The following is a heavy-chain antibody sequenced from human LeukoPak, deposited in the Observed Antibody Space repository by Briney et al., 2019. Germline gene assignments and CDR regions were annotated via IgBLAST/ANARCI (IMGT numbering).Heavy chain of an antibody. D-gene: IGHD1-1*01. V-gene: IGHV4-59*11. CDR2: IYYSWST. CDR1: GGSISSHY. J-gene: IGHJ4*02. CDR3: ARLTTGYFDY. Sequence: PETLSLTCTVSGGSISSHYWSWTRQPPAKGLEWIGYIYYSWSTNYNPSLKSRVTISVDTSKNQFSLKLSSVTAADTAVYYCARLTTGYFDYWGQGTLVTVSS.